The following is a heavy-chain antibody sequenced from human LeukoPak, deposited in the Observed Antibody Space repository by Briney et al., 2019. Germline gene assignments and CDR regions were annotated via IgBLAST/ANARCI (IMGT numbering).Heavy chain of an antibody. D-gene: IGHD3-9*01. Sequence: GGSLRLSCAASGFTFNTFNMNWVRQAPGKGLEWVSSITSGGDYIYYADSVKGRFTTSRDNAKNSLSLQLNSLRVEDTAVYYCARGHYDVLAASYKWIPDYWGQGTLVTVSS. CDR1: GFTFNTFN. V-gene: IGHV3-21*01. J-gene: IGHJ4*02. CDR2: ITSGGDYI. CDR3: ARGHYDVLAASYKWIPDY.